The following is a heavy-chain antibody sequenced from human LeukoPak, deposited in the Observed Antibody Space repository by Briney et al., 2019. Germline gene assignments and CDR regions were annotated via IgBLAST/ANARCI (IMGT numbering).Heavy chain of an antibody. CDR1: GYTFTGYY. V-gene: IGHV1-2*02. Sequence: GASVKVSCKASGYTFTGYYMHWVRQAPGQGLEWMGWINPNSGGTNYAQKFQGRVTMTRDTSICTAYMELSRLRSDDTAVYYCARQDIVVVVAATSNWFDPWGQGTLVTVSS. CDR2: INPNSGGT. CDR3: ARQDIVVVVAATSNWFDP. D-gene: IGHD2-15*01. J-gene: IGHJ5*02.